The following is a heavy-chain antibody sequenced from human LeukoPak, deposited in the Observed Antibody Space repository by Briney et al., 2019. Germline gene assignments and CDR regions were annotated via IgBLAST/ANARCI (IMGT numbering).Heavy chain of an antibody. CDR3: AKVEVQWPVGHSDY. Sequence: PGGPLRLSCAASGFPFSSYAMNWVRKSTGKGLEWVSAISVSGGSTYYADSVKGRFTISRDNSKNTLYLQMNSVRVEDTAVYYCAKVEVQWPVGHSDYWGQGTVVSVSS. CDR1: GFPFSSYA. CDR2: ISVSGGST. V-gene: IGHV3-23*01. J-gene: IGHJ4*02. D-gene: IGHD6-19*01.